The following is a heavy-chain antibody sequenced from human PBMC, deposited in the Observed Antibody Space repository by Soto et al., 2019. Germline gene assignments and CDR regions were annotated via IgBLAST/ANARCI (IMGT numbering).Heavy chain of an antibody. CDR2: ISAYNGNT. V-gene: IGHV1-18*01. D-gene: IGHD5-18*01. CDR3: ARSAKKITEDTAMVSYYYYGMDV. Sequence: QVQLVQSGAEVKKPGASVKVSCKASGYTFTSYGISWVRQAPGQGLEWMGWISAYNGNTNYAQKLQGRVTVTTDTSTSTAYMELRSLRSDDTAVYYCARSAKKITEDTAMVSYYYYGMDVWGQGTTVTVSS. CDR1: GYTFTSYG. J-gene: IGHJ6*02.